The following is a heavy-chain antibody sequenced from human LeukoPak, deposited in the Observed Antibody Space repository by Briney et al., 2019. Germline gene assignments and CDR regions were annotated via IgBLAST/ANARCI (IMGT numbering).Heavy chain of an antibody. Sequence: SETLSLTFTVSGGSISSYYWSWIRQPAGKGLEWIGRIYTSGSTNYNPSLKSRVTMSVDTSENQFSLKLSSVTAADTAVYYCARGFDWLSQSPPYYYGMDVWGQGTTVTVSS. CDR1: GGSISSYY. CDR3: ARGFDWLSQSPPYYYGMDV. V-gene: IGHV4-4*07. CDR2: IYTSGST. J-gene: IGHJ6*02. D-gene: IGHD3-9*01.